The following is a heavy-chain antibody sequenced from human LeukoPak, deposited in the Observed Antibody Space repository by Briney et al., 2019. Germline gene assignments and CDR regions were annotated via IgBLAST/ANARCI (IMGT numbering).Heavy chain of an antibody. J-gene: IGHJ4*02. V-gene: IGHV1-69*13. CDR3: ARDHDGSGAIDY. CDR2: IIPIFGTA. CDR1: GGTFSSYA. Sequence: GASVKVSRKASGGTFSSYAISWVRQAPGQGLEWMGGIIPIFGTANYAQKFQGRVTITADESTSTAYMELSSLRSEDTAVYYCARDHDGSGAIDYWGQGTLVTVSS. D-gene: IGHD3-22*01.